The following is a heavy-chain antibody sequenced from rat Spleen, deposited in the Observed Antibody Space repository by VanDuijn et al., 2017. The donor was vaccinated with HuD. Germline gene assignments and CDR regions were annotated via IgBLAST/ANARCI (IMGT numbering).Heavy chain of an antibody. J-gene: IGHJ2*01. CDR2: IYYEGTTT. CDR3: TRDSGSYYFDY. V-gene: IGHV5-20*01. D-gene: IGHD4-3*01. CDR1: GFTFTDYY. Sequence: EVQLAESGGGLVQPGRSLKLSCAASGFTFTDYYMAWVRQAPRKGLEWVASIYYEGTTTYYGDPVKGRFTISRDNAKSILYLQMDSLRSEDTATYYCTRDSGSYYFDYWGQGVMVTVSS.